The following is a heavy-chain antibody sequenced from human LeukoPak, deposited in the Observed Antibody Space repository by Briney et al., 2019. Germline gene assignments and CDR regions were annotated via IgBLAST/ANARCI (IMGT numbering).Heavy chain of an antibody. CDR1: GFTFSSYA. V-gene: IGHV3-23*01. CDR2: ISGSGGGT. Sequence: GGSLRLSCAASGFTFSSYAMSWVRQAPGKGLEWVSTISGSGGGTYYADSVTGRFTISRDNSKNTLYLQMNSLRAEDTAVYYCAKHDSSGYYFPGSFDYWGQGTLVTVSS. D-gene: IGHD3-22*01. J-gene: IGHJ4*02. CDR3: AKHDSSGYYFPGSFDY.